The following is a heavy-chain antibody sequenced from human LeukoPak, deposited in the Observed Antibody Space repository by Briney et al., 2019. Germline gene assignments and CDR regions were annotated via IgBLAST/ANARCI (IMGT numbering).Heavy chain of an antibody. Sequence: GGSLRLSCAASGFTFSSYEMNWVRQAPGKGLEWVSYISSSGSTIYYADSVKGRFTISRDNAKNSLYLQMNSLRAEDTAVYYCARDPRAGTYYDFWSGYFDYYYMDVWGKGTTVTVSS. CDR3: ARDPRAGTYYDFWSGYFDYYYMDV. V-gene: IGHV3-48*03. CDR1: GFTFSSYE. D-gene: IGHD3-3*01. J-gene: IGHJ6*03. CDR2: ISSSGSTI.